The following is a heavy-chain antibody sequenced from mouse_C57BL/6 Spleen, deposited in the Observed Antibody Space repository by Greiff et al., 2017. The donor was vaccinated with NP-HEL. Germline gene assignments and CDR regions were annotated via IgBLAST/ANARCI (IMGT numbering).Heavy chain of an antibody. V-gene: IGHV2-6-1*01. CDR2: IWSAGST. CDR3: ARHGGGGFYAMDS. J-gene: IGHJ4*01. CDR1: GFSLTSYG. Sequence: VQLQQSGPGLVAPSQSLSITCTVSGFSLTSYGVHWVRQPPGKGLEWLVVIWSAGSTTYNSALKSRLSISKDNSKSQVFLKMNSHQTNDTAMYYGARHGGGGFYAMDSWGQGTSVTVSS.